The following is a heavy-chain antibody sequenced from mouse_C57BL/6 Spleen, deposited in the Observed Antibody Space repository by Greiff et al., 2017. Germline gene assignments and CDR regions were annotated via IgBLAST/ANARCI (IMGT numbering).Heavy chain of an antibody. CDR3: ARRVDYDEGFAY. CDR2: IYPGSGST. J-gene: IGHJ3*01. CDR1: GYTFTSYW. D-gene: IGHD2-4*01. V-gene: IGHV1-55*01. Sequence: QVQLQQPGAELVKPGASVKMSCKASGYTFTSYWITWVKQRPGQGLEWIGDIYPGSGSTNFNEKFKSKATLTVDTSSSTAYMQLSSLTSEDSAVYYCARRVDYDEGFAYWGQGTLVTVSA.